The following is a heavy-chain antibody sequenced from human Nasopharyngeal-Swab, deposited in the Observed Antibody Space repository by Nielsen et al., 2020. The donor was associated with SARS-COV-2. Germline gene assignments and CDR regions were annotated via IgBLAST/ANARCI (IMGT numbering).Heavy chain of an antibody. CDR1: GFTFSSHA. V-gene: IGHV3-23*01. J-gene: IGHJ4*02. CDR2: ISIRGVTT. CDR3: ANEEVPNDY. Sequence: GGSLRLSCAASGFTFSSHAMSWVRQAPGKGLEWVSGISIRGVTTYYADSVKGRFTISRDNSKNTVYLDMNSLRAEDTAVYYCANEEVPNDYWGQGTLVTVSS.